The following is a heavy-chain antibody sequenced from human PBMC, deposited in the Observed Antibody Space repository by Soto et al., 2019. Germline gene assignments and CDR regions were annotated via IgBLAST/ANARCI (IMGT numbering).Heavy chain of an antibody. CDR3: AAGNVDSMLES. CDR1: GGSIGSRDW. V-gene: IGHV4-4*02. CDR2: IYHSGGT. J-gene: IGHJ4*02. Sequence: SETLSLTCAVSGGSIGSRDWWTWVRQAPGKGLEWIGKIYHSGGTNYSPSLKSRVTISIDKSKKHFSLKLSSVTAADTAVYFCAAGNVDSMLESWGRGTLVTVSS. D-gene: IGHD3-3*01.